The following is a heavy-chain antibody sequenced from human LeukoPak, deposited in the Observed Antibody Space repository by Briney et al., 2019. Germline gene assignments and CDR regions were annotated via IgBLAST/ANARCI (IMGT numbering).Heavy chain of an antibody. V-gene: IGHV1-18*04. Sequence: ASVTVSCKASGYTFTSYGISWLRQPPGQGLEWMGWGSAYYGNTNYAQKLKGRVTMTTDTSTSTAYMELRSLRSDDTAVYYCARDSGYCSSTSCPEFDYWGQGTLVTVSS. CDR1: GYTFTSYG. CDR2: GSAYYGNT. D-gene: IGHD2-2*01. J-gene: IGHJ4*02. CDR3: ARDSGYCSSTSCPEFDY.